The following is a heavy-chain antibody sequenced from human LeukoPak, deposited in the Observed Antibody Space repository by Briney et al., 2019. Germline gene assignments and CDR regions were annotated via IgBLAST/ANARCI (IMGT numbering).Heavy chain of an antibody. V-gene: IGHV4-39*01. D-gene: IGHD3-10*01. CDR3: ARRVKPVVLYPGSARPIDY. Sequence: SETLSLTCTVPDGAIRSSSDYWGWSRQPPGKRLEWIGIIYYFGSTYYNPSLQSRATISIDTSNNQFSLKLTSVTAADMAFYYCARRVKPVVLYPGSARPIDYWGQGTLVNVSS. CDR1: DGAIRSSSDY. CDR2: IYYFGST. J-gene: IGHJ4*02.